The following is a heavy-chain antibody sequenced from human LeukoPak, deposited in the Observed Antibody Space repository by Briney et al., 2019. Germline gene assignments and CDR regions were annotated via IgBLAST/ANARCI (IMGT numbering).Heavy chain of an antibody. V-gene: IGHV4-39*07. J-gene: IGHJ4*02. CDR2: IYYSGST. CDR1: GGSISSSSYY. Sequence: SETLSLTCTVSGGSISSSSYYWGWIRQPPGKGLEWIGSIYYSGSTYYNPSLKSRVTISVDTSKNQFSLKLSSVTAADTAVYYCASFGPTLWFGEPIDYWGQGTLVTVSS. D-gene: IGHD3-10*01. CDR3: ASFGPTLWFGEPIDY.